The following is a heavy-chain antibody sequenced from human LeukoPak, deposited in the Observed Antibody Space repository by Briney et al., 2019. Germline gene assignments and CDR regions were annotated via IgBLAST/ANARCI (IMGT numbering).Heavy chain of an antibody. CDR2: IIPIFGTA. CDR3: ARVQGGDWYFDL. V-gene: IGHV1-69*01. D-gene: IGHD1-26*01. J-gene: IGHJ2*01. CDR1: GGSFSSYA. Sequence: AASVKVSCKASGGSFSSYAISWVRQAPGQGLEWMGGIIPIFGTANYAQKFQGRVTITADESASTAYMELSSLRSEDTAVYYCARVQGGDWYFDLWGRGTLVTVSS.